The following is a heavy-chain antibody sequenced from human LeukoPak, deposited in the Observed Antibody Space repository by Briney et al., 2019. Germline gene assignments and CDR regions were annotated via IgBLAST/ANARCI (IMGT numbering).Heavy chain of an antibody. V-gene: IGHV4-34*01. D-gene: IGHD1-26*01. J-gene: IGHJ4*02. Sequence: SETLSLTCAVYGGSFSGYYWSWIRQPPGKGLEWIGEINHSGSTNYKPSLKSRVTILVDTSKNQFSLKLSSVTAADTAVYYCASPGVGATHYFDYWGQGTLVTVSS. CDR1: GGSFSGYY. CDR3: ASPGVGATHYFDY. CDR2: INHSGST.